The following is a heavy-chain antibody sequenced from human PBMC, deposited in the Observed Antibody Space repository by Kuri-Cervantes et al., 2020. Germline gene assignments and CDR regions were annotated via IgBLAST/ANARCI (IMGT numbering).Heavy chain of an antibody. D-gene: IGHD3-9*01. CDR3: ARDRTPTIITSGLWYFDL. V-gene: IGHV1-2*04. J-gene: IGHJ2*01. Sequence: AAVKDSCKASGYTFTDYYIHWVRQAPGQGLEWMGWINPSSGGTKYAQKFQGWVTMTRDTSISTAYMELSRLRSDDTAVYYCARDRTPTIITSGLWYFDLWGRGTLVTVSS. CDR1: GYTFTDYY. CDR2: INPSSGGT.